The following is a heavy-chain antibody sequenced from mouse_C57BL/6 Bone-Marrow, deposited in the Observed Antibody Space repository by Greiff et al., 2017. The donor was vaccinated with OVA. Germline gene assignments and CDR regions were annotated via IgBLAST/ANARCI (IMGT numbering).Heavy chain of an antibody. D-gene: IGHD2-3*01. V-gene: IGHV14-4*01. CDR3: TIYDGYYVWYFDV. Sequence: VQLQQSGAELVRPGASVKLSCTASGFNIKDDYMHWVKQRPEQGLEWIGWIDPENGDTEYASKFQGKATITADTSSNTAYLQLSSLTSEDTAVYYCTIYDGYYVWYFDVWGTGTTVTVSS. CDR1: GFNIKDDY. J-gene: IGHJ1*03. CDR2: IDPENGDT.